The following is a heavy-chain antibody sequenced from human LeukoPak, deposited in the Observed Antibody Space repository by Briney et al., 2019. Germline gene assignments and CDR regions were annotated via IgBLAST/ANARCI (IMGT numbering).Heavy chain of an antibody. Sequence: SQTLSLTCTVSGGSISSGGYYWSWNRQHPGKGLEWIGYIYYSGSTYYNPSLKSRVTISVDTSKNQFSLKLSSVTAADTAVYYCARGLSGSYYFDYWGQGTLVTVSS. CDR3: ARGLSGSYYFDY. CDR2: IYYSGST. J-gene: IGHJ4*02. CDR1: GGSISSGGYY. D-gene: IGHD1-26*01. V-gene: IGHV4-31*03.